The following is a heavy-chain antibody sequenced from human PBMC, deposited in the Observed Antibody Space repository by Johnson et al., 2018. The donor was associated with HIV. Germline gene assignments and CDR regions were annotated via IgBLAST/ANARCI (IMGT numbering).Heavy chain of an antibody. CDR3: AREGAAAGPTDAFDI. V-gene: IGHV3-30*04. J-gene: IGHJ3*02. Sequence: QMLLVESGGGVVQPGRSLRLSCAASGFTFSSYAMHWVRQAPGKGLAWVAVISYDGSNKYYADSVKGRFTISRDNSKNTLYLQMNSLRAEATAVYYCAREGAAAGPTDAFDIWGQGTMVTVSS. CDR2: ISYDGSNK. CDR1: GFTFSSYA. D-gene: IGHD6-13*01.